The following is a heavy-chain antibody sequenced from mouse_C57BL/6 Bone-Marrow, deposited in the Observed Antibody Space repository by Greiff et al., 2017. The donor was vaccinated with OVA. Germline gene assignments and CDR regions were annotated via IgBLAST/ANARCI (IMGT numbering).Heavy chain of an antibody. CDR3: ARLRGEYYFDY. V-gene: IGHV14-2*01. D-gene: IGHD1-1*01. J-gene: IGHJ2*01. CDR2: IDPEDGET. CDR1: GFNIKDYY. Sequence: EVQLQQSGAELVKPGASVKLSCTASGFNIKDYYMHWVKQRTEQGLEWIGRIDPEDGETKYAPKFQGKATITADTSSNTAYLQLSSLTSEDTAVYYGARLRGEYYFDYWGQGTTLTVSS.